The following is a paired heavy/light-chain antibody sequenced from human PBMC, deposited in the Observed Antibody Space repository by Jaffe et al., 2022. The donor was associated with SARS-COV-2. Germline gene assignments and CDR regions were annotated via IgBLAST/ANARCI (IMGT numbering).Heavy chain of an antibody. CDR2: IKTDGRSI. CDR3: ARDFSSGAYSDY. CDR1: GFTFSSYW. V-gene: IGHV3-74*01. J-gene: IGHJ4*02. D-gene: IGHD3-3*01. Sequence: EVQLVESGGGLVQPGGSLRLSCAASGFTFSSYWMHWVRQAPGKGLMWVSRIKTDGRSIDYADSVKGRFTVSRDNAKNTLYLQMDSLRAEDTAVYYCARDFSSGAYSDYWGQGTLVTVSS.
Light chain of an antibody. V-gene: IGKV4-1*01. Sequence: DIVMTQSPDSLAVSLGERATINCKSSLNILHSSNNQNYLAWYQQKPGQPPKLLIYWASTRASGVPDRFSGSGSGTDFTLTISSLQAEDVAVYYCQQYYRTPRTFGQGTKVEIK. CDR1: LNILHSSNNQNY. J-gene: IGKJ1*01. CDR3: QQYYRTPRT. CDR2: WAS.